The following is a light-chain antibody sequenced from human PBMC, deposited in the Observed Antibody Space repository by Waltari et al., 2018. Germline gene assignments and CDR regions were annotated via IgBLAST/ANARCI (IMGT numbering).Light chain of an antibody. CDR1: QSLVHSDGNNY. CDR3: MQGTHWPYT. CDR2: KVS. V-gene: IGKV2-30*02. J-gene: IGKJ2*01. Sequence: DVVMTQSPLSLPVTLGQPASISCRSSQSLVHSDGNNYLYWFQHRPGQSPRRLIYKVSKRDGGVPDRFSGSGSGTDFTLKISRVEAEDVGVYYCMQGTHWPYTFGQGTKLETK.